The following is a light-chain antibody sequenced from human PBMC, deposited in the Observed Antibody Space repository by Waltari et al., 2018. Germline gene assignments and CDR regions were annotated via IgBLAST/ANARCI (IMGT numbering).Light chain of an antibody. CDR1: QGISSW. Sequence: DIQMTQSPSSVPASVGDRVTTTCRASQGISSWVAWYQQKPGKAPKLLIYAASSLQSGVPSTFSGSGSGTEFTLTISSLQPDDFATYYCQQANSFPPTFGQGTKVEIK. J-gene: IGKJ1*01. CDR3: QQANSFPPT. V-gene: IGKV1-12*01. CDR2: AAS.